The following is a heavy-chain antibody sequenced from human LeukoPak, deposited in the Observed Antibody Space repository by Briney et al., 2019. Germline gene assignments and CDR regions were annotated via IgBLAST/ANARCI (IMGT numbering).Heavy chain of an antibody. CDR3: ARGVGWQQPFDY. J-gene: IGHJ4*02. CDR1: GFTFSSYW. V-gene: IGHV3-74*01. D-gene: IGHD6-13*01. Sequence: GGSLRLSCAASGFTFSSYWMHWVRQAPGKGLVWVSRINSDGSSTSYADSVKGRFTISRDNAKNTLYLQMNSLRAEDTAVYYCARGVGWQQPFDYWGQGTLVTVSS. CDR2: INSDGSST.